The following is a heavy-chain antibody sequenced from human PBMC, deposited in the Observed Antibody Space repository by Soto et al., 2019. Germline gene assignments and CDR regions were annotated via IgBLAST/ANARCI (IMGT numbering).Heavy chain of an antibody. D-gene: IGHD3-22*01. CDR1: GYTFTSYY. Sequence: ASVKVSCKASGYTFTSYYMHWVRQAPGQGLEWMGIINPSGGSTSYAQKFQGRVTMTRDTSTSTVYMELSSLRSEDTAVYYCARAKYYYDSSGYYQTYYFDYWGQGTLVTVSS. CDR3: ARAKYYYDSSGYYQTYYFDY. CDR2: INPSGGST. J-gene: IGHJ4*02. V-gene: IGHV1-46*01.